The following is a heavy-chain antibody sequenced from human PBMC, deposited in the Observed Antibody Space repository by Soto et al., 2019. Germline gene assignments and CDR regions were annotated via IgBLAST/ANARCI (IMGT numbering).Heavy chain of an antibody. J-gene: IGHJ6*02. D-gene: IGHD4-17*01. V-gene: IGHV5-51*01. CDR3: ARQVASAYGDYVAGV. CDR2: IYPGDSDT. CDR1: GYSFTSYW. Sequence: PGESLKISCKGSGYSFTSYWIGWVRQMPGKGLEWMGIIYPGDSDTRYSPSFQGQVTISADKSISTAYLQWSSLKASDTAMYYCARQVASAYGDYVAGVWGQRTTVTVSS.